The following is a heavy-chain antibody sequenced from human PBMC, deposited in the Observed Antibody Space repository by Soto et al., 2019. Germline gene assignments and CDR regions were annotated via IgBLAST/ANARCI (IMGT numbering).Heavy chain of an antibody. V-gene: IGHV3-30-3*01. CDR3: ASWCRTPLDY. CDR2: ISYDGSNK. CDR1: GFTFSSYA. Sequence: QVQLVESGGGVVQPGRSLRLSCAASGFTFSSYAMHWVRQAPGKGLEWVAVISYDGSNKYYADSVKGRFTISRDNSKNTLYLQMNILIAEDTAVYYCASWCRTPLDYWGQGTLVTVSS. J-gene: IGHJ4*02. D-gene: IGHD2-8*01.